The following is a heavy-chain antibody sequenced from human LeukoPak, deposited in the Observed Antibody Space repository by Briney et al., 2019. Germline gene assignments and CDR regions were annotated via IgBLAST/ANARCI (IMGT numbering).Heavy chain of an antibody. CDR2: ISAYNGNT. CDR1: GYTFTSYG. D-gene: IGHD3-16*02. CDR3: ARDRRGAILDY. Sequence: GASVKVSCKASGYTFTSYGISWVRQAPGRGLEWMGWISAYNGNTNSAQKLQGRVTMTTDTSTSTAYMELRSLRSDDTAVYYCARDRRGAILDYWGQGTLVTVSS. J-gene: IGHJ4*02. V-gene: IGHV1-18*04.